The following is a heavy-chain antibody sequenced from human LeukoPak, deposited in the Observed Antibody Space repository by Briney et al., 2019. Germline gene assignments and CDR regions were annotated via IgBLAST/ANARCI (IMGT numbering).Heavy chain of an antibody. D-gene: IGHD2-2*01. CDR3: ASLYCSSTSCYFGYFQH. CDR1: GGTFSSYA. J-gene: IGHJ1*01. Sequence: SVKVSCKASGGTFSSYAISWVRQAPGQGLEWMGGIIPIFGTANYAQKFQGRVTITADESTSTAYMELSSLRSEDTAVYYCASLYCSSTSCYFGYFQHWGQGTLVTVSS. CDR2: IIPIFGTA. V-gene: IGHV1-69*01.